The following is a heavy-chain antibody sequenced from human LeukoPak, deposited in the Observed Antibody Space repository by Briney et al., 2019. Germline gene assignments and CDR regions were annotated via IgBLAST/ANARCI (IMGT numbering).Heavy chain of an antibody. D-gene: IGHD2-8*02. CDR2: INTDGTNT. CDR3: AREYPREWSTGGIDI. Sequence: PGGSLRLSCAASGFSFRSYWMHWVRQAPGKGLVWVSRINTDGTNTGYADSVKGRFTISRDNSKNTLYLQMNSLRAEDTAVYYCAREYPREWSTGGIDIWGQGTMVTVSS. J-gene: IGHJ3*02. V-gene: IGHV3-74*01. CDR1: GFSFRSYW.